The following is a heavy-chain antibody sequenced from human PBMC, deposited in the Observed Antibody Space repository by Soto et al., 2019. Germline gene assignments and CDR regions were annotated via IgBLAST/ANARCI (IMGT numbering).Heavy chain of an antibody. CDR1: GGSVSSGRYY. J-gene: IGHJ3*02. Sequence: QVQLQQWGAGLLKPSETLSLTCAVYGGSVSSGRYYWSWIRQPPGMGLEWIGEMSHSGGTNFNPSLKSRVTISVDTSKNQFSLKMSSVTAADTALYYCARVERGTATTVVDAFDIWGPGTMVTVSS. CDR2: MSHSGGT. V-gene: IGHV4-34*01. D-gene: IGHD1-1*01. CDR3: ARVERGTATTVVDAFDI.